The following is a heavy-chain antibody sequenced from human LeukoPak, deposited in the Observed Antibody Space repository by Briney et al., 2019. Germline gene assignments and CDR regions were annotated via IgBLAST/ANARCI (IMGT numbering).Heavy chain of an antibody. CDR3: ARDPGGSYYYYGMDV. J-gene: IGHJ6*02. CDR2: ITSSSSYI. CDR1: AFNFKTFS. V-gene: IGHV3-21*01. Sequence: GGSLRLSCAASAFNFKTFSMNWVRQAPGKGLEWVSSITSSSSYIYYADSVRDRFTIPRDNAKNSLYLQMNSLRAEDTAVYYCARDPGGSYYYYGMDVWGQGTTVTVSS. D-gene: IGHD3-10*01.